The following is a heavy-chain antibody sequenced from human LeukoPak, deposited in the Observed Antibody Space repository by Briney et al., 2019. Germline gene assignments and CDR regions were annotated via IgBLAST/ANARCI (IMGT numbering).Heavy chain of an antibody. CDR1: GFTFSSYG. CDR3: AKDNCSSTSCYAIDY. V-gene: IGHV3-30*02. D-gene: IGHD2-2*01. J-gene: IGHJ4*02. Sequence: PGGSLRLSCAASGFTFSSYGMHWVRQAPGKGLEWVAFIRYDGSNKYYADSVKGRFTISRDNSKNTLYLQMNSLRAEDTAVYYCAKDNCSSTSCYAIDYWGQGTLVTVSS. CDR2: IRYDGSNK.